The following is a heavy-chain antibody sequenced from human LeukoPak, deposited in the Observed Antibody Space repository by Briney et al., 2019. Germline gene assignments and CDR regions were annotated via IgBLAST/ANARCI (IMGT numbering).Heavy chain of an antibody. V-gene: IGHV3-33*01. CDR1: GFTFSAYG. Sequence: PGGSLRLSCAASGFTFSAYGIHWVRQAPGKGLVWVALIWYDGRNKYYANSVKGRFTISRDNSKNTLYLQMGSLRAEDMAVYYCARSSIVVVSILDYWGQGTLVTVSS. CDR3: ARSSIVVVSILDY. CDR2: IWYDGRNK. J-gene: IGHJ4*02. D-gene: IGHD2-2*01.